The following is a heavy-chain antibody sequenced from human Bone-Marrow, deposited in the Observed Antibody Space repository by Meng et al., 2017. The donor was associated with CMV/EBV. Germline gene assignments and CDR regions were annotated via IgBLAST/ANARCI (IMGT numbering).Heavy chain of an antibody. CDR3: TRHFQQLALDY. J-gene: IGHJ4*02. Sequence: GESLKISCTASGFTFGDYVMSWVRQAPGKGLEWVGFIRSKAYGGTTEYAASVKGRFTISRDDSKSIAYLQMNSLKTEDTAVYYCTRHFQQLALDYWGQGTLVTVSS. CDR2: IRSKAYGGTT. D-gene: IGHD6-13*01. V-gene: IGHV3-49*04. CDR1: GFTFGDYV.